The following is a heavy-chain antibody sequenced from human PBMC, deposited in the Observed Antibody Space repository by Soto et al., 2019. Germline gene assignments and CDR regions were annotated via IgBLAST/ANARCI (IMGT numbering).Heavy chain of an antibody. Sequence: SETLSLTCTVSGGSTSSYYWSWIRQPPGKGLEWIGYIYYSGSTNYNPSLKSRVTISVDTSKNQFSLKLSSVTAADTAVYYCARLDPDYDFWSGYQPHNWFDPWGQGTLVTVSS. D-gene: IGHD3-3*01. CDR3: ARLDPDYDFWSGYQPHNWFDP. CDR1: GGSTSSYY. CDR2: IYYSGST. V-gene: IGHV4-59*01. J-gene: IGHJ5*02.